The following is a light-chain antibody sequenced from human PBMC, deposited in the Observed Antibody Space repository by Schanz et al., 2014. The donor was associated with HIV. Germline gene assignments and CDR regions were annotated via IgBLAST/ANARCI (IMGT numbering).Light chain of an antibody. CDR1: SFNIGAGND. CDR2: GNN. J-gene: IGLJ2*01. V-gene: IGLV1-40*01. CDR3: ATWHSSLREVV. Sequence: QSVLTQPPSVSGAPGQRVTISCTGSSFNIGAGNDVHGYQHLPGTAPKLLIYGNNHRPSGVPDRFSGSKSGTSASLAITGLQAEDEADYYCATWHSSLREVVFGGGTKGTVL.